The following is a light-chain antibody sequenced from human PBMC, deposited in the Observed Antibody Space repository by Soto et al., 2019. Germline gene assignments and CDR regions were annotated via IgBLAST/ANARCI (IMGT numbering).Light chain of an antibody. CDR2: GAS. CDR1: QSVSSSY. V-gene: IGKV3-20*01. Sequence: EIVLTQSPGTLSLSPGERVTLSCRASQSVSSSYLAWYQQKPGQAPRLLISGASSRATGIPDRLSGSGSGTDFSLTISRLEPEDFAVNHCQQYGSSPPRTFGPGTKVDIK. CDR3: QQYGSSPPRT. J-gene: IGKJ3*01.